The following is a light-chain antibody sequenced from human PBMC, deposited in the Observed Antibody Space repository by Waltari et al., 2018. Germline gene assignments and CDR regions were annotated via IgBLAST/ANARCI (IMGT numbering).Light chain of an antibody. CDR1: HSVGRY. CDR2: SAS. J-gene: IGKJ1*01. Sequence: EIVLTQSPGTLSLSPGERATLSCRASHSVGRYLVWYQQKPGQAPRLLIYSASTRATGIPDRFIGSGSGTDFSLTISRLEPEDFAVYYCQNHERLPATFGQGTKVEI. CDR3: QNHERLPAT. V-gene: IGKV3-20*01.